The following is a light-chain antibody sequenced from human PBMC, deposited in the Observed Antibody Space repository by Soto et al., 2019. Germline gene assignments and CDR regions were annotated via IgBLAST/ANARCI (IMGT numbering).Light chain of an antibody. CDR2: QVT. Sequence: QSALAQPASVSGSPGQSITISCTVTSSDLGTYNVVSWYQQRPGEAPKLMIYQVTKRPSGVSNRFSGSKSGNTASLTISGLQAEDEAHYYCSSYAGTNTFLFGTGTKVTVL. V-gene: IGLV2-23*02. CDR3: SSYAGTNTFL. CDR1: SSDLGTYNV. J-gene: IGLJ1*01.